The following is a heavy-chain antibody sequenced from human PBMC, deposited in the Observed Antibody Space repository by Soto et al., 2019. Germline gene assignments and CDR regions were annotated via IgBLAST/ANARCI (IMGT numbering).Heavy chain of an antibody. CDR1: GFTFSSYA. CDR2: ISYDGSNK. J-gene: IGHJ3*02. CDR3: ARGGRWLQFRDAFDI. D-gene: IGHD5-12*01. Sequence: GGSLRLSCAASGFTFSSYAMHWVRQAPGKGLEWVAVISYDGSNKYYADSVKGRFTISRDNSKNTLYLQMNSLRAEDTAVYCCARGGRWLQFRDAFDIWGQGTMVTVSS. V-gene: IGHV3-30-3*01.